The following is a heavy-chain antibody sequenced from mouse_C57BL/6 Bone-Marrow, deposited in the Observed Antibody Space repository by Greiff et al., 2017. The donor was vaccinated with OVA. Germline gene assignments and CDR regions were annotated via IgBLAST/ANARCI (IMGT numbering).Heavy chain of an antibody. CDR2: ISDGGSYT. V-gene: IGHV5-4*01. CDR3: AREGIITTVVAGDCYFDG. Sequence: EVKLMESGGGLVKPGGSLKLSCAASGFTFSSYAMSWVRQTPEKRLEWVATISDGGSYTYYPDNVKGRFTISRDNAKNNLYLQMSHLKSENTAMYYCAREGIITTVVAGDCYFDGWGTGTTVTVSS. CDR1: GFTFSSYA. D-gene: IGHD1-1*01. J-gene: IGHJ1*03.